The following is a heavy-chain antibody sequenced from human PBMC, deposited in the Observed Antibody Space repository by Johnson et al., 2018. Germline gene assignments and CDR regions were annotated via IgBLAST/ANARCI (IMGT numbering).Heavy chain of an antibody. CDR2: ISYDGSNK. D-gene: IGHD1-14*01. V-gene: IGHV3-30*03. Sequence: VQLVESGGGVVQPGRSLRLSCAASGITFSSYGMHWVRQAPGKGLEWVAVISYDGSNKYYADSVKGRFTISRDNSKNTLHLQMNRLRAEDTAVYYCARDSADRKGAFDIWGPGTMVTVSS. CDR1: GITFSSYG. CDR3: ARDSADRKGAFDI. J-gene: IGHJ3*02.